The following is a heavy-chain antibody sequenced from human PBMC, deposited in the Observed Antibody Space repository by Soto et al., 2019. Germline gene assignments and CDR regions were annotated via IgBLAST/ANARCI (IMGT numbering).Heavy chain of an antibody. CDR3: AKSLGITGTPFDY. V-gene: IGHV3-23*01. Sequence: GWSLRLSCAASVFTFSSYAMSWCRQAPGKGLEWVSAISGSGGSTYYADSVKGRFTISRDNSKNTLYLQMNSLRAEDTAVYYCAKSLGITGTPFDYWGQGTLVTVSS. D-gene: IGHD1-20*01. CDR2: ISGSGGST. J-gene: IGHJ4*02. CDR1: VFTFSSYA.